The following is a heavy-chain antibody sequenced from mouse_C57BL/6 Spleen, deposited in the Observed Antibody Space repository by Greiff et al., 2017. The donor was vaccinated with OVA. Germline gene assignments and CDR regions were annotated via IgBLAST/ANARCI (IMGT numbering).Heavy chain of an antibody. CDR3: ARVYYDYERYFDV. J-gene: IGHJ1*03. CDR1: GYTFTSYW. CDR2: INPSNGGT. D-gene: IGHD2-4*01. Sequence: VQLQQSGTELVKPGASVKLSCKASGYTFTSYWMHWVKQRPGQGLEWIGNINPSNGGTNYNEKFKSKATLTVDKSSSTAYMQLSSLTSEDSAVYYCARVYYDYERYFDVWGTGTTVTVSS. V-gene: IGHV1-53*01.